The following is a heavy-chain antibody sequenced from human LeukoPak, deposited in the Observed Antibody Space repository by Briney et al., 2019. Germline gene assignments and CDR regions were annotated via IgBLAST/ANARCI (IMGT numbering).Heavy chain of an antibody. Sequence: PGGSLRLSCAASGFTFSDYYMSWIRQAPGKGLEWVSYISSGGRTIYYADSVKGRFTMSRDNAKNSLYLQMNSLRAEDTAVYYCARDHRGSGSRYYYYYMDVWGKGTTVTISS. J-gene: IGHJ6*03. CDR3: ARDHRGSGSRYYYYYMDV. CDR1: GFTFSDYY. D-gene: IGHD3-10*01. V-gene: IGHV3-11*04. CDR2: ISSGGRTI.